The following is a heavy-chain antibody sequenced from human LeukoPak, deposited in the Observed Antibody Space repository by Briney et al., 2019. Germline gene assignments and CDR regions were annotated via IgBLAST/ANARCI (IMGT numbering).Heavy chain of an antibody. CDR1: GFTFSSYS. J-gene: IGHJ4*02. CDR3: ARDKGYCSGGSCPGGELFDY. CDR2: ISSRSSYI. V-gene: IGHV3-21*01. D-gene: IGHD2-15*01. Sequence: GGSLRLSCAASGFTFSSYSMNWVRQAPGKGLEWVSSISSRSSYIYYADSVKGRFTISRDNAKNSLYLQMNSLRAEDTAVYYCARDKGYCSGGSCPGGELFDYWGQGTLVTVSS.